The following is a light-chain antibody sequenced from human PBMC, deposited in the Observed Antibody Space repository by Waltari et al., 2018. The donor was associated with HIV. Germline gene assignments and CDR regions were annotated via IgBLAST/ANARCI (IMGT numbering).Light chain of an antibody. CDR1: SLRSYY. V-gene: IGLV3-19*01. CDR3: NSRDSSGNHWV. J-gene: IGLJ3*02. Sequence: SSELTQDPAVSVALGQTVRITCQGDSLRSYYASWYQQKPGQAPVLVIYGKNNRPSGFPDRFSGSSSGNTASLTITGAKAEDEADYYCNSRDSSGNHWVFGGGTKLTVL. CDR2: GKN.